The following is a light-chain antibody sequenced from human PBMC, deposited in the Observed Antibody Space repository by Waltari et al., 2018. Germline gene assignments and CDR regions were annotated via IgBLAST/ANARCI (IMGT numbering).Light chain of an antibody. CDR1: NIGSYG. CDR2: YDR. Sequence: SFVLTQPPSVSLAPGKTARITCGGNNIGSYGVHWYQQRPGQAPVLVIHYDRERPSGIPGRCSGSKSGDTATLASRRGGAGDEADYYCQVGDPGQGVVGGGTKLTVL. V-gene: IGLV3-21*01. CDR3: QVGDPGQGV. J-gene: IGLJ3*02.